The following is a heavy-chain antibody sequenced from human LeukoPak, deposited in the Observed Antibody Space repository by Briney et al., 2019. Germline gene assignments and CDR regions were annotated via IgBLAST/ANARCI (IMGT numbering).Heavy chain of an antibody. Sequence: PGRSLRLSCAASGFTFSSYGMHWVRQAPGKGLEWVAVISYDGSNKYYADSVKGRFTISRDNSKNTLYLQVNSLRAEDTAVYYCAKDEGGYYYDSSGYYGYWGQGTLVTVSS. D-gene: IGHD3-22*01. J-gene: IGHJ4*02. CDR2: ISYDGSNK. CDR1: GFTFSSYG. V-gene: IGHV3-30*18. CDR3: AKDEGGYYYDSSGYYGY.